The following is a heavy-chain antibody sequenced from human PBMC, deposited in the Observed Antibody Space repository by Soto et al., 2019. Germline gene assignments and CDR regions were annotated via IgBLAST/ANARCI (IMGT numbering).Heavy chain of an antibody. CDR3: ARHGSNEYYYYGMDV. D-gene: IGHD3-10*01. J-gene: IGHJ6*02. CDR1: GGTFSSYA. Sequence: QVQLVQSGAEVKKPGSSVNVSCKASGGTFSSYAINWVRQAPGQGIEWMGGIIRIFGTPDYAQRFQGRVTITADDATSTAYMALSSLRSEDTAVYYCARHGSNEYYYYGMDVWGQGTTVTVSS. CDR2: IIRIFGTP. V-gene: IGHV1-69*12.